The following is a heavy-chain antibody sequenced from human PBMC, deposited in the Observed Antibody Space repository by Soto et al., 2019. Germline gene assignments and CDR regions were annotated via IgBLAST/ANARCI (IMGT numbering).Heavy chain of an antibody. V-gene: IGHV1-69*04. CDR2: IIPILGIA. Sequence: SVKVSCKASGGTFSSYTISWVRQAPGQGLEWMGRIIPILGIANYAQKFQGRVTITADKSTSTAYMELSSLRSEDTAVYYCARDRGEGNHYDSSGYPSGYWGQGTLVTVSS. J-gene: IGHJ4*02. D-gene: IGHD3-22*01. CDR3: ARDRGEGNHYDSSGYPSGY. CDR1: GGTFSSYT.